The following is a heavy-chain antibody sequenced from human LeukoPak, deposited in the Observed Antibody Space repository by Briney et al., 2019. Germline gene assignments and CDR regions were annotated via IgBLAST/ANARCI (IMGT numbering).Heavy chain of an antibody. D-gene: IGHD2-21*02. CDR2: IIPILGIA. Sequence: SSVKVSCKASVGTFSRYALSWVRQAPGQGLEWMGRIIPILGIANYAQKFKGRVTITADKSTSSAYMELSSLRSEDTAVYYCARGVVVTALNWFDPWGQGTLVTVSS. CDR3: ARGVVVTALNWFDP. J-gene: IGHJ5*02. V-gene: IGHV1-69*04. CDR1: VGTFSRYA.